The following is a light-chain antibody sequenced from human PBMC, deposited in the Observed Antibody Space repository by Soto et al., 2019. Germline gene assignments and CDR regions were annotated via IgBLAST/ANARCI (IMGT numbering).Light chain of an antibody. CDR2: EVS. Sequence: QSALTQPASVSGSPGQSITISCTGTSSDVGGYNYVSWYQQHPGKAPKLMIYEVSNRPSGVSNRFSGSKSGNTASLTISGHQAEDEADYYCSSYTSSSTLVFGSGTNVIVL. CDR1: SSDVGGYNY. CDR3: SSYTSSSTLV. V-gene: IGLV2-14*01. J-gene: IGLJ1*01.